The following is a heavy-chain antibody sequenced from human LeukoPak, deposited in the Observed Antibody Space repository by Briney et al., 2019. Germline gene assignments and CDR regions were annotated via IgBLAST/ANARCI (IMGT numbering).Heavy chain of an antibody. CDR3: ATDSGIAVAHGGDY. V-gene: IGHV1-2*02. CDR2: INPNSGGT. D-gene: IGHD6-19*01. CDR1: GYTFTGYY. Sequence: VASVKVSCKASGYTFTGYYMHWVRQAPGQGLEWMGWINPNSGGTNYAQKFQGRVTMTRDTSISTAYMELSRLRSDDTAVYYCATDSGIAVAHGGDYWGQGTLVTVSS. J-gene: IGHJ4*02.